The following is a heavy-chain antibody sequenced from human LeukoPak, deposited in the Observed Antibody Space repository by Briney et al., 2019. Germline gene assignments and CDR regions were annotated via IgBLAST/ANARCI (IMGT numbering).Heavy chain of an antibody. Sequence: PGGSLRLSCVPSGITFSNSALSWVRQAPGKGLEWVSTITKSGDQTHYADSVRGLFTISRDIFKNTLYLQMNSLRAEDTAVYHCVKSAGKDGYRDVFDIWGQGTVGTVSS. V-gene: IGHV3-23*01. CDR1: GITFSNSA. D-gene: IGHD5-24*01. CDR2: ITKSGDQT. J-gene: IGHJ3*02. CDR3: VKSAGKDGYRDVFDI.